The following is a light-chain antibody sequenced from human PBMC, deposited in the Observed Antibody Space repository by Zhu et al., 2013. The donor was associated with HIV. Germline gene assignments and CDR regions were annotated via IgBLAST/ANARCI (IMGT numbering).Light chain of an antibody. CDR1: QSVIANS. CDR3: QQYNSWWT. J-gene: IGKJ1*01. CDR2: GAS. Sequence: EIVLTQSPGTLSLSPGERATLSCRTSQSVIANSLAWYQQKPGQAPRLLIYGASNRATGIPDRFSGRGSGTEFTLTIHSLQPDDFATYYCQQYNSWWTFGQGTKVEMK. V-gene: IGKV3-20*01.